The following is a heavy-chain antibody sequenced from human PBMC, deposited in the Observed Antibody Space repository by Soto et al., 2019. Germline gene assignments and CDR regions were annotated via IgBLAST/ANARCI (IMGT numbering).Heavy chain of an antibody. CDR3: ATGGTYFDY. CDR2: IHTSGSP. CDR1: GGSIISYY. V-gene: IGHV4-4*07. J-gene: IGHJ4*02. Sequence: LSLTCTVSGGSIISYYCSWIRQAAGKGLEWIGRIHTSGSPNYNPSLKSRVTMSADTSKNQFSLKLTSVTAADTAVYYCATGGTYFDYWGQGTLVTVSS.